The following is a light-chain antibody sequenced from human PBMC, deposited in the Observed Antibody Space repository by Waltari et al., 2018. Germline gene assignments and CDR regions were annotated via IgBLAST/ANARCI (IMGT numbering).Light chain of an antibody. J-gene: IGKJ1*01. CDR3: KKYLITPRT. V-gene: IGKV4-1*01. CDR2: WAP. CDR1: QSVLYSSTNKNY. Sequence: DIVMTQSQDSLAVSLGGRATITCKSSQSVLYSSTNKNYLVWYQQKPGQPPNLLISWAPTRESGVLDRFGGGGSGPDFTPTTRRQQVEDVEVNNCKKYLITPRTFGQGTKVEIK.